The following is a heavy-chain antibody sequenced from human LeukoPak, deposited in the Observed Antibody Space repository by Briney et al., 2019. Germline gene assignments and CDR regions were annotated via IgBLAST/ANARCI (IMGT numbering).Heavy chain of an antibody. V-gene: IGHV1-2*02. Sequence: ASVKVSCKASGYTFTGYYMHWARQAPGQGLEWMGWINPNSGGTNYAQRFQGRVTMTRDTSISTAYMELSRLRSDDTAVYYCARDPGPYDSSGSWFDPWGQGTLVTVSS. D-gene: IGHD3-22*01. CDR2: INPNSGGT. CDR3: ARDPGPYDSSGSWFDP. J-gene: IGHJ5*02. CDR1: GYTFTGYY.